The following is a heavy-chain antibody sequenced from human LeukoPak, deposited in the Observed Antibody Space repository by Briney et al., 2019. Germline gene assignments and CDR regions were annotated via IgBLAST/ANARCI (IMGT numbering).Heavy chain of an antibody. CDR3: AKVYSYHYYMEV. CDR2: FYYSGST. V-gene: IGHV4-59*11. J-gene: IGHJ6*03. D-gene: IGHD2-15*01. CDR1: GDSISRHY. Sequence: PSETLSLTCTVSGDSISRHYWNWIRQSPGKGLGWIGYFYYSGSTNYHPSLKSRVTISLDTSQNQLYLNLSAVTAADTAVYYCAKVYSYHYYMEVWGKGTTVTVSS.